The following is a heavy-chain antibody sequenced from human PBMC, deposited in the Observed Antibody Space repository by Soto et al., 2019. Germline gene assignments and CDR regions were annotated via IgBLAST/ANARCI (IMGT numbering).Heavy chain of an antibody. V-gene: IGHV5-51*01. D-gene: IGHD6-13*01. CDR2: IYPGDHET. J-gene: IGHJ4*02. Sequence: PXESLKISCQCSGYTFSNFWIGRVRQLPGQGLEWMGIIYPGDHETRYSPSFLGKVTISAETSINTAYLQWSSLEASDSAFYFCARSPRSSPYFDFWGQGALVTVSS. CDR3: ARSPRSSPYFDF. CDR1: GYTFSNFW.